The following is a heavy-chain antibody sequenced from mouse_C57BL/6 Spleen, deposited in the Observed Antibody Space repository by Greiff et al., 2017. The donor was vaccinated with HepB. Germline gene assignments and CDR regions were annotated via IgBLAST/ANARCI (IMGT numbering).Heavy chain of an antibody. CDR2: ISYDGSN. CDR1: GYSITSGYY. V-gene: IGHV3-6*01. J-gene: IGHJ1*03. Sequence: EVKLQESGPGLVKPSQSLSLTCSVTGYSITSGYYWNWIRQFPGNKLEWMGYISYDGSNNYNPSLKNRISITRDTSKNQFFLKLNSVTTEDTATYYCARGNFDVWGTGTTVTVSS. CDR3: ARGNFDV.